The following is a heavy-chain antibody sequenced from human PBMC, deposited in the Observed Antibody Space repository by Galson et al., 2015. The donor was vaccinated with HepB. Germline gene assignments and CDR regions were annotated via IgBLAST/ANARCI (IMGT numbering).Heavy chain of an antibody. CDR2: ISAYNGNT. D-gene: IGHD2-2*01. J-gene: IGHJ6*02. CDR3: ARLLVVPAADYYYYYYGMDV. V-gene: IGHV1-18*04. CDR1: GYTFTSYG. Sequence: SVKVSCKASGYTFTSYGISWVRQAPGQGLEWMGWISAYNGNTNYAQKLQGRVTMTTDTSTSTAYMELRSLRSDDTAVYYCARLLVVPAADYYYYYYGMDVWGQGTTVTVSS.